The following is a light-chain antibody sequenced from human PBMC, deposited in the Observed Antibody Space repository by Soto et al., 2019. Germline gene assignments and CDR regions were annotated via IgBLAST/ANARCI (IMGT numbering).Light chain of an antibody. V-gene: IGKV3-20*01. CDR3: QQYSNLPLT. Sequence: EIVLTQSPATLSLSPGERATLSCRASQSLSGSRLAWYQQKPGLGPRVLVYGASSRAPGIPDRFSGSGSGTDFTLTISRLEPEDFAVYYCQQYSNLPLTFXGGTKVDIK. J-gene: IGKJ4*01. CDR1: QSLSGSR. CDR2: GAS.